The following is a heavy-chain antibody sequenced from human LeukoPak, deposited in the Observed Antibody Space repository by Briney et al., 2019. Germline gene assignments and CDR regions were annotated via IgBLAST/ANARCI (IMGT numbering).Heavy chain of an antibody. Sequence: NAAETLSLTCAISGVSFSGYYWTWVREAPGKGLEWLGEMHYSGATSYKPSLSGRVTISRRPSQIHLSLEVTSVTAADTAVYYCARVPELVVPAAIQWFDPWGQGTLVTVSS. V-gene: IGHV4-34*01. CDR2: MHYSGAT. CDR1: GVSFSGYY. J-gene: IGHJ5*02. D-gene: IGHD2-2*01. CDR3: ARVPELVVPAAIQWFDP.